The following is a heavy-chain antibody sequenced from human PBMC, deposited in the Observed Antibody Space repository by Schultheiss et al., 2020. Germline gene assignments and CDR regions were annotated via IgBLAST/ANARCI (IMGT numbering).Heavy chain of an antibody. CDR3: ASSSIMITFGGVIVTYAQD. D-gene: IGHD3-16*02. Sequence: SETLSLTCAVYGGSFSGYYWGWIRQPPGKGLEWIGEINHSGSTNYNPSLKSRVTISVDTSKNQYSLKLSSVTAADTAVYYCASSSIMITFGGVIVTYAQDWGQGTLVTVSS. CDR2: INHSGST. V-gene: IGHV4-34*01. J-gene: IGHJ4*02. CDR1: GGSFSGYY.